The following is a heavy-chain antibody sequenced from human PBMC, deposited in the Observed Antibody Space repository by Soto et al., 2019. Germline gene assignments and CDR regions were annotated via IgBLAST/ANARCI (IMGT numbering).Heavy chain of an antibody. CDR1: GGSISRIHNF. D-gene: IGHD4-17*01. V-gene: IGHV4-39*01. J-gene: IGHJ4*02. CDR2: IFYSGTT. Sequence: QLQLQESGPGLVKPSETLSLTCTVTGGSISRIHNFWGWIRQPPGKGLELIGSIFYSGTTYNNPSLHSRVTLSVDTSKNQFSLKLNSVTAADTAVYYCARYYGDYKNYFDYWGQGTLVTVSS. CDR3: ARYYGDYKNYFDY.